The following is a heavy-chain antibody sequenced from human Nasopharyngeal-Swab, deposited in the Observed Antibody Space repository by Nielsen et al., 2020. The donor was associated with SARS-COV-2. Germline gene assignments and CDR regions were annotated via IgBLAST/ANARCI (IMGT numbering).Heavy chain of an antibody. D-gene: IGHD6-13*01. CDR2: IKQDGSEK. Sequence: GESLKISCVVSGFTFSDHWMNWVRQAPGKGLEWVANIKQDGSEKYYVDSVKGRFTISRDNAKNSLYLQMNSLRAEDTAVYYCARVGSSSWYFDYWGQGTLVTVSS. V-gene: IGHV3-7*01. J-gene: IGHJ4*02. CDR1: GFTFSDHW. CDR3: ARVGSSSWYFDY.